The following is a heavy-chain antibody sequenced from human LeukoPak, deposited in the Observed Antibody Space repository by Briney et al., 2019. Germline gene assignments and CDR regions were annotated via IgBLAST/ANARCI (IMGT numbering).Heavy chain of an antibody. CDR1: GDSISGYY. V-gene: IGHV4-59*08. D-gene: IGHD3-22*01. CDR3: DFYDSSGHDAFDI. CDR2: IYDSVST. Sequence: SEILSLTCTVSGDSISGYYWSWIRQSPGKGLEWIGYIYDSVSTNYNPSLKSRVTMSVDTSKNQFSLRLSSVTAADTAVYYCDFYDSSGHDAFDIWGQGTMVTVSS. J-gene: IGHJ3*02.